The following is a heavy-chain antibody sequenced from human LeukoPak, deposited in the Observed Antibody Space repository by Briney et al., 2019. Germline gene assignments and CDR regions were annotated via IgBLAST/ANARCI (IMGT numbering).Heavy chain of an antibody. Sequence: PSETLSLTCTVSGYSISSGYHWNWIRQSPGKGLEWIGYVYHSGGTNYNPSLKSRVTISLDTSKNQFSVKLNSVTAADTAVYYCARRSVVGARTYYFDYWGQGTLVTVSS. CDR2: VYHSGGT. D-gene: IGHD2-15*01. CDR3: ARRSVVGARTYYFDY. CDR1: GYSISSGYH. J-gene: IGHJ4*02. V-gene: IGHV4-38-2*02.